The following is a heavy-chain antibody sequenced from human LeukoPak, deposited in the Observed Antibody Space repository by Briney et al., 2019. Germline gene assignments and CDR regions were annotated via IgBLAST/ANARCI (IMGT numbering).Heavy chain of an antibody. Sequence: SETLSLTCTVSGGSISSSSYYWGWIRQPPGKGLEWIGSIYYSGSTYYNPSLKSRVTISVDTSKNQFSLKLSSVTAADTAVYYCASCVWHSGYYSYGMDVWGQGTTVTVSS. D-gene: IGHD2-8*01. CDR2: IYYSGST. CDR3: ASCVWHSGYYSYGMDV. V-gene: IGHV4-39*01. CDR1: GGSISSSSYY. J-gene: IGHJ6*02.